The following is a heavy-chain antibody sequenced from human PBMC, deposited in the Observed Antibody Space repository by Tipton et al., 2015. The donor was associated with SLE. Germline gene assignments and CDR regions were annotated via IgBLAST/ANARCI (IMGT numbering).Heavy chain of an antibody. J-gene: IGHJ3*02. Sequence: TLSLTCTVSGGSISSSSHYWGWIRQPPGMRLEWIGTIYYIGSASYNPSLKSRVTISVDTSKNQFSLRLTSVTAADTAVYYCARGGQQLVPGTFDIWGQGTMVPVPS. V-gene: IGHV4-39*01. CDR1: GGSISSSSHY. D-gene: IGHD6-13*01. CDR3: ARGGQQLVPGTFDI. CDR2: IYYIGSA.